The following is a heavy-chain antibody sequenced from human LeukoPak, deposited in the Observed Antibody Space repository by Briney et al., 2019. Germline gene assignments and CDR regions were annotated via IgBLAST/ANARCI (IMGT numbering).Heavy chain of an antibody. CDR2: INPNSGGT. J-gene: IGHJ4*02. D-gene: IGHD2-15*01. Sequence: ASVKVSCKASGSTFTGYYIHWVRQAPGQGLEWMGRINPNSGGTNYAQKFQGRVTMTRDTSISTAYMELSRLRSDAQAAYYCARLQLGYCSGGSCSDYWGQGTLVTVSS. V-gene: IGHV1-2*06. CDR1: GSTFTGYY. CDR3: ARLQLGYCSGGSCSDY.